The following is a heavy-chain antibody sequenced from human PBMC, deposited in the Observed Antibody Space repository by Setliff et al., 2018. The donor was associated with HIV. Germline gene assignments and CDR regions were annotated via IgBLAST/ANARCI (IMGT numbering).Heavy chain of an antibody. Sequence: SETLSLTCTVSSASISSHYWSWIRQPPGKGLEWIGYIYYSGSTNYNPSLKSRVTISVDTSKNQFSPNLSSVTAADTAVYYCARAIAAAGIAPFDYWGQGTLVTVSS. CDR3: ARAIAAAGIAPFDY. CDR1: SASISSHY. V-gene: IGHV4-59*11. J-gene: IGHJ4*02. D-gene: IGHD6-13*01. CDR2: IYYSGST.